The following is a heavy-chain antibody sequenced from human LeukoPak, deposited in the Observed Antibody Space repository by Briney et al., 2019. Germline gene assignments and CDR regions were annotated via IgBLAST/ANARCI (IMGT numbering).Heavy chain of an antibody. CDR1: GGSITSSHHW. CDR2: IYHSGTT. Sequence: SETLSLTCAVSGGSITSSHHWWSWARQPPGKGLEWIGEIYHSGTTNYNPSLKGRLTMSVDTSRNQFSLRLSSVIAADTAVYYCARYYDSTGSFDYWGQGTLVTVSS. CDR3: ARYYDSTGSFDY. V-gene: IGHV4-4*02. D-gene: IGHD3-22*01. J-gene: IGHJ4*02.